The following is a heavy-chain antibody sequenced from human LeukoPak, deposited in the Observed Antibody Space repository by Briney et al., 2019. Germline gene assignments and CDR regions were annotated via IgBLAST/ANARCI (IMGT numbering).Heavy chain of an antibody. CDR1: GYTFSSSD. CDR3: ARGNIAVPGTPYYFEY. D-gene: IGHD6-19*01. V-gene: IGHV1-8*01. Sequence: WASVKVSCKASGYTFSSSDINWVRQATGQGLEWMGWMNPNSGNTYYAQRFQGRVTMTRDTSISTAYMEVSSLRSEDTAVYYCARGNIAVPGTPYYFEYWGQGTLVTVSS. J-gene: IGHJ4*02. CDR2: MNPNSGNT.